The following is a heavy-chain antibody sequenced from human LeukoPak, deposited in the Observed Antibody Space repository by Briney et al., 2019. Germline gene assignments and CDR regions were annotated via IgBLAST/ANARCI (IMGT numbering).Heavy chain of an antibody. V-gene: IGHV4-59*01. CDR1: GGSISNYC. CDR2: IYYSGST. J-gene: IGHJ4*02. CDR3: ARRRGYSNKEAFDY. Sequence: SETLSLTCTVSGGSISNYCWSWIRQPPGKGLEWIGYIYYSGSTNYNPFLKSRVIISVDTSKNQFSLKLTSVTAADTAVYYCARRRGYSNKEAFDYWGQGTLVTVSS. D-gene: IGHD5-12*01.